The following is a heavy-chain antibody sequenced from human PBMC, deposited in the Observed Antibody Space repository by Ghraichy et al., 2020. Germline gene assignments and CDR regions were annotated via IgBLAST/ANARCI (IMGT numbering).Heavy chain of an antibody. J-gene: IGHJ4*02. V-gene: IGHV3-74*01. D-gene: IGHD3-16*01. CDR1: GFTFRSYW. CDR3: ARESKGERFFDD. Sequence: GESLNISCASSGFTFRSYWMHWVRQSPGKGLVWVSRISGDANTTGYADSVKGRFTISRDNANNTLYLQMNSLRVDDTAVYYCARESKGERFFDDWGQGTLVTVSS. CDR2: ISGDANTT.